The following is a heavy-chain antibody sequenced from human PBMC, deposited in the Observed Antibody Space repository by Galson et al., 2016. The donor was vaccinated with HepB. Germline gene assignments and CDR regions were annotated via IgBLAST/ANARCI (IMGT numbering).Heavy chain of an antibody. J-gene: IGHJ4*02. V-gene: IGHV1-18*01. Sequence: SVKVSCKAYGNYFTTYGFTWVRQAPGQGLEWMGWIGAYNGNTHSAQKFQDRVTLTRNTFTTTVYLELRSLRLDDTAVYHCAAHSGTNSWGRKALDYWGQGTLITVSS. CDR3: AAHSGTNSWGRKALDY. CDR1: GNYFTTYG. D-gene: IGHD1-26*01. CDR2: IGAYNGNT.